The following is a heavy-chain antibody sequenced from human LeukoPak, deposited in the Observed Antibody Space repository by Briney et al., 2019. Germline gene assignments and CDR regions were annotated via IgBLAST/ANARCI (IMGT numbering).Heavy chain of an antibody. CDR2: ISYDGSNK. CDR3: AKDDRYSTVVGGVMIDY. D-gene: IGHD3-16*01. J-gene: IGHJ4*02. CDR1: GFTFSSYG. V-gene: IGHV3-30*18. Sequence: PGRSLRLSCAASGFTFSSYGMHWVRQAPGKGLEWVAVISYDGSNKYYADSVKGRFTISRDNSKNTLYLQMNSLRAEDTAVYYCAKDDRYSTVVGGVMIDYWGQGTLVTVSS.